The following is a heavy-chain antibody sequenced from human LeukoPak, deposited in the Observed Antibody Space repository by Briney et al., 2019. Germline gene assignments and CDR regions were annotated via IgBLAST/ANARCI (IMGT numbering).Heavy chain of an antibody. D-gene: IGHD3-22*01. CDR3: ATYSSLNRREFQY. CDR1: GFTFSNYW. V-gene: IGHV3-7*01. Sequence: GGSLRLSCEGSGFTFSNYWMGWVRQAPGKGLQWVANIKSDGSEKYYVDSVKGRFTISRDNAKNSLYLQMNSLRAEDTAVYYCATYSSLNRREFQYWGQGTLLTVSS. J-gene: IGHJ1*01. CDR2: IKSDGSEK.